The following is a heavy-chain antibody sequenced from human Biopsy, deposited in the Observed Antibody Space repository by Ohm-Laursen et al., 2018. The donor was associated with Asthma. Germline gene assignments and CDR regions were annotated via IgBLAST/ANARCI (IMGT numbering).Heavy chain of an antibody. CDR3: ARDEKHDFWSGYSKNWFDP. CDR2: ISAYIGNT. J-gene: IGHJ5*02. V-gene: IGHV1-18*01. D-gene: IGHD3-3*01. Sequence: SVKASCKLSLYTSTRYGISWGRQAAGQGVEWMGWISAYIGNTNYATKLQGRVNMTTDTSRSTAYMELRSLRSVDTAVYYCARDEKHDFWSGYSKNWFDPWGQGTLVTVSS. CDR1: LYTSTRYG.